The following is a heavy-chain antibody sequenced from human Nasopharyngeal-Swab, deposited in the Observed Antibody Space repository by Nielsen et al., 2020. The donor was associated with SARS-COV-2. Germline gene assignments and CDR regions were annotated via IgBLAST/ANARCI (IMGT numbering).Heavy chain of an antibody. CDR1: GGSISSSSYY. Sequence: SETLSLTCTVSGGSISSSSYYWGWIRQPPGKGLEWIGSIYYSRSTYYNPSLKSRVTISVDTSKNQFSLKLSSVTAADTAVYYCTAAESGYYYYYGMDVWGQGTTVTVSS. V-gene: IGHV4-39*07. CDR3: TAAESGYYYYYGMDV. D-gene: IGHD6-13*01. J-gene: IGHJ6*02. CDR2: IYYSRST.